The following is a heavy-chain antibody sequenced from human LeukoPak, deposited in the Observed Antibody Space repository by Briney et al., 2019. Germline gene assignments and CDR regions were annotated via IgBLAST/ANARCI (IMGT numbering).Heavy chain of an antibody. CDR2: INTSSGNT. J-gene: IGHJ6*02. V-gene: IGHV1-46*01. CDR1: GYIFTNFY. CDR3: ARSDGNFYGMDV. D-gene: IGHD1-14*01. Sequence: GASVKVSCKASGYIFTNFYIHCMRQAPGQGLEWMGIINTSSGNTNYAQKFQGRVTMTRDTSTSTVYMELSSLRSEDTAVYYCARSDGNFYGMDVWGQGTTVTVSS.